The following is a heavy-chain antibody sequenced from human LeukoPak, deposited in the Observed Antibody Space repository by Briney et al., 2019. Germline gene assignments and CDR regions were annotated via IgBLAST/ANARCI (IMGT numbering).Heavy chain of an antibody. D-gene: IGHD1-26*01. CDR1: GGTFSSYA. J-gene: IGHJ3*02. Sequence: ASVKVSCKASGGTFSSYAISWVRQAPGQGLEWMGGIIPIFGTANYAQKFQGRVTITADESTSTAYMELRSLRSDDTAVYYCARLYSGSGDAFDIWGQGTMVTVSS. CDR2: IIPIFGTA. V-gene: IGHV1-69*13. CDR3: ARLYSGSGDAFDI.